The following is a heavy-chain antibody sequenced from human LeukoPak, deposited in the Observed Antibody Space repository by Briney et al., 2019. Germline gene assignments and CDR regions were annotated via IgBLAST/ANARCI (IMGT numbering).Heavy chain of an antibody. CDR3: ARDLEGHYYDSSGSGHHDY. CDR2: INPSGGST. J-gene: IGHJ4*02. D-gene: IGHD3-22*01. V-gene: IGHV1-46*01. Sequence: GASVKVSCKASGYTFTSYYMHWVRQAPGQGLEWMGIINPSGGSTSYAQKFQGRVTMTRDTSTSTVYMELSSLRSEDTAVYYCARDLEGHYYDSSGSGHHDYWGQGTLVTVSS. CDR1: GYTFTSYY.